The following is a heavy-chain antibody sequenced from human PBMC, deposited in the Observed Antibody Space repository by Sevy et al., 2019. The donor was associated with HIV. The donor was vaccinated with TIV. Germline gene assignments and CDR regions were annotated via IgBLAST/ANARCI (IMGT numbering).Heavy chain of an antibody. V-gene: IGHV3-49*03. CDR3: TSALATADTPEYYFDY. CDR1: GFTFGDYA. J-gene: IGHJ4*02. CDR2: IRRNSHEPYGGTT. D-gene: IGHD5-12*01. Sequence: GGSLRLSCTSSGFTFGDYAMSWFRQAPGKGLEWVAFIRRNSHEPYGGTTEYAASVKGRFTISGDDSKSIAYLQMNSLKTEDTAVYYCTSALATADTPEYYFDYWGQGILVTVSS.